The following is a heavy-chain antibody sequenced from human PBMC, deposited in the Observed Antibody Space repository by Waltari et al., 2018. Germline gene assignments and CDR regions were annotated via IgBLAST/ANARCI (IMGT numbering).Heavy chain of an antibody. D-gene: IGHD2-8*01. V-gene: IGHV3-73*01. CDR1: GYTVSGPA. CDR2: IRNKANKYAT. Sequence: VPLVQSGAEVRKPGASVKVPCKASGYTVSGPAMHWVRQASGKGLEWVGRIRNKANKYATAYAASVKGRFTISRDDSKNTAYLQMNSLKTEDTAVYYCTRLNAYGMDVWGQGTTVTVSS. J-gene: IGHJ6*02. CDR3: TRLNAYGMDV.